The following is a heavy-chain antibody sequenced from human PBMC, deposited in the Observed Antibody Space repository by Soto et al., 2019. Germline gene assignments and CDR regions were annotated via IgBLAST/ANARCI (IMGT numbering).Heavy chain of an antibody. CDR1: GYTFTSYY. J-gene: IGHJ6*02. CDR3: ARDHLVAAAGTGGMDV. V-gene: IGHV1-46*01. Sequence: ASVKVSCKASGYTFTSYYMHWVRQAPGQGLEWMGIINPSGGSTSYAQKFQGRVTMTRDTSTSTVYMGLSSLRSEDTAVYYCARDHLVAAAGTGGMDVWGQGTTVTSP. CDR2: INPSGGST. D-gene: IGHD6-13*01.